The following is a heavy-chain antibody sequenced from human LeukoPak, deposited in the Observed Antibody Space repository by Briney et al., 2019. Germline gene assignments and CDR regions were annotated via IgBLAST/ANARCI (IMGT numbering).Heavy chain of an antibody. D-gene: IGHD3-22*01. CDR3: ARPNYYDSSGIKVVYFDY. CDR2: IYTSGST. V-gene: IGHV4-4*07. Sequence: PSETLSLTCTVSGGSISSYYWSWIRQPAGKGLEWIGRIYTSGSTNYNPSLKSRVTMSVDTSKNQFSLKLSSVTAADTAVYYCARPNYYDSSGIKVVYFDYWGQGTLVTVSS. CDR1: GGSISSYY. J-gene: IGHJ4*02.